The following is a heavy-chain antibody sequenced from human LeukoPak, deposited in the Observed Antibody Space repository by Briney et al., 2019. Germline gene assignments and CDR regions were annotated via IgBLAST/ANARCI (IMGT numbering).Heavy chain of an antibody. Sequence: GESLKISCKGSGYSFTRYWIGWVRQMPGKGLEWMGIIYPGDSDSRYSPSFQGQVTISADESISTAYLQWSSLKASDSAIYYCARTYYDIVTAYSSFDYWGQGTLVTVSS. J-gene: IGHJ4*02. V-gene: IGHV5-51*01. CDR3: ARTYYDIVTAYSSFDY. CDR2: IYPGDSDS. D-gene: IGHD3-9*01. CDR1: GYSFTRYW.